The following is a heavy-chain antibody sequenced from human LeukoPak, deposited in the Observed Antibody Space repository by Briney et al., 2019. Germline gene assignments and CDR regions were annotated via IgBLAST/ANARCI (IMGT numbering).Heavy chain of an antibody. CDR3: ARDRPSSTWYEGDAMDV. Sequence: GWALRLSCAVSGFTFCSYALIWVRQAPGKGLEWLSYISGGGGSKYYVDSVKGRLTTPRDDARNSLYLQMSSLRVEDTAVYYCARDRPSSTWYEGDAMDVWGQGTMVSVSS. V-gene: IGHV3-48*01. J-gene: IGHJ6*02. D-gene: IGHD6-13*01. CDR2: ISGGGGSK. CDR1: GFTFCSYA.